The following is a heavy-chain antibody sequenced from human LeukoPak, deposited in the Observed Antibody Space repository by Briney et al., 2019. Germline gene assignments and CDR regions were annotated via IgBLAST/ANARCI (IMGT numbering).Heavy chain of an antibody. CDR2: IKQDGSEK. J-gene: IGHJ6*02. CDR1: GFTFSRYW. D-gene: IGHD3-10*01. CDR3: ARDELVVRGVNYYGMDV. V-gene: IGHV3-7*01. Sequence: PGGSLRLSCAASGFTFSRYWMSWVRQALGKGLEWVANIKQDGSEKYYVDSVKGRFTISRDNAKNSLYLQMNSLRAEDTAVYYCARDELVVRGVNYYGMDVWGQGTTVTVSS.